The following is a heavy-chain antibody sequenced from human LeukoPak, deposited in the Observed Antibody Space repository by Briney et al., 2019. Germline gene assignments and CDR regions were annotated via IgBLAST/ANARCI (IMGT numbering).Heavy chain of an antibody. CDR1: GFTLSDSA. D-gene: IGHD1-26*01. CDR3: TRDRGTYNWLDP. V-gene: IGHV3-73*01. J-gene: IGHJ5*02. Sequence: GGSLRLSCAASGFTLSDSAIHWVRQASGKGLEGVGLIDRPAKSYATAYGASVGGGFTISRDDSKNTAYLQMDSLKTEDTALYYCTRDRGTYNWLDPWGQGTLVTVSS. CDR2: IDRPAKSYAT.